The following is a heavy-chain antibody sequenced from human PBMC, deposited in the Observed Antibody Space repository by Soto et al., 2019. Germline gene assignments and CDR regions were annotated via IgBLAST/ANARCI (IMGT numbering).Heavy chain of an antibody. J-gene: IGHJ4*02. Sequence: SETLSLTCTFSGGSISGYYWSWIRQPPGKGLEWIGYIYYRGNTHYNPSLKSRVTISVDTSKNQFSLNLSSVTAADTAVYFCARLTPQWPYLDYWGQGTLVTVSS. V-gene: IGHV4-59*08. CDR2: IYYRGNT. CDR1: GGSISGYY. CDR3: ARLTPQWPYLDY. D-gene: IGHD6-19*01.